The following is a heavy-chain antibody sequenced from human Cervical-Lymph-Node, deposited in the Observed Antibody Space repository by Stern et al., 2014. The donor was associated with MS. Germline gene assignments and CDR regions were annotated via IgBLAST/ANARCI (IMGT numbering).Heavy chain of an antibody. CDR2: ISVYNGNT. J-gene: IGHJ4*02. D-gene: IGHD6-19*01. CDR1: GYTFTSFG. CDR3: ARTGPYMSGGFDD. Sequence: VQLLASGAEVKKPGASVTVSCKASGYTFTSFGISWVRQAPGQGLEWMGWISVYNGNTNSAQKVQGRLTMTTDKSSTSAYMELTSLRSDDTAVYYCARTGPYMSGGFDDWGQGSLVTVSS. V-gene: IGHV1-18*01.